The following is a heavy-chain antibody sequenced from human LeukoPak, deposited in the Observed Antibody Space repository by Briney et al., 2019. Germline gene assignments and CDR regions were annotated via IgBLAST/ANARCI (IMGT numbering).Heavy chain of an antibody. CDR2: ISAYNGNT. J-gene: IGHJ4*02. CDR1: GYTFTSYG. V-gene: IGHV1-18*01. D-gene: IGHD3-22*01. Sequence: ASVKVSCKASGYTFTSYGISWVRQAPGQGLEWMGWISAYNGNTNYAQKLQGRVTMTRDTSISTAYMELSRLRSDDTAVYYCARYRGSSGYYSRWGQGTLVTVSS. CDR3: ARYRGSSGYYSR.